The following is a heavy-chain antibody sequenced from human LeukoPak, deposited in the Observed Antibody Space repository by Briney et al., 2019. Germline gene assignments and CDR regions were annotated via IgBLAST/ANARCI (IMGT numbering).Heavy chain of an antibody. CDR3: ARYQATAVDY. V-gene: IGHV6-1*01. D-gene: IGHD1-1*01. Sequence: SQTLSLTCVISGDSVSSNTAAWNWIRQSPSRGLEWLGRTYCGSKWYNDYAVSVKSRITINPDTSKNQFSLQLDSVTPEDTAVYYCARYQATAVDYWGQGTLVTVSS. CDR2: TYCGSKWYN. CDR1: GDSVSSNTAA. J-gene: IGHJ4*02.